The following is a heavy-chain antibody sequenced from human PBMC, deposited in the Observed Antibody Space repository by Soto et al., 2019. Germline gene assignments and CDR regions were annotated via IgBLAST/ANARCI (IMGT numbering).Heavy chain of an antibody. D-gene: IGHD5-18*01. Sequence: QVQLQESGPGLVKPSQTLSLTCTVSGGSISSGGYYWSWIRQHPGKGLEWIGYIYYSGSTYYNPXLKSRVTISVXXSXNXXSRKLSSVTAADTAVYYCARAQWDTAMVGLVYFQHWGQGTLVTVSS. CDR1: GGSISSGGYY. J-gene: IGHJ1*01. CDR3: ARAQWDTAMVGLVYFQH. CDR2: IYYSGST. V-gene: IGHV4-31*03.